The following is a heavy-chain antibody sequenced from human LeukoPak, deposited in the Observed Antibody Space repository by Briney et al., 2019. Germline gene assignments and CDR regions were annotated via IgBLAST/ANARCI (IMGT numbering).Heavy chain of an antibody. Sequence: GSLRLSCTASGFTFNNAWMSWVRQPPGKGLEWIGEINHSGSTNYNPSLKSRVTISVDTSKNQFSLKLSSVTAADTAVYYCARGGYYYDSSGYRVWGQRTLVTVSS. J-gene: IGHJ4*02. V-gene: IGHV4-34*01. D-gene: IGHD3-22*01. CDR3: ARGGYYYDSSGYRV. CDR1: GFTFNNAW. CDR2: INHSGST.